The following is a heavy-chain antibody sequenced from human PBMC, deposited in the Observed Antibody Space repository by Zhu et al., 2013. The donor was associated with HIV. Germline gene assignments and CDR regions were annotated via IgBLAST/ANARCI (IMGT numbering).Heavy chain of an antibody. CDR2: IYHSGNT. V-gene: IGHV4-38-2*02. Sequence: QVQLQESGPGLVKPSETLSLTCTVSGYSISSGYYWGWIRQPPGKGLEWIGSIYHSGNTYYNPSLKSRVTVTVDTSKNQFSLKLSSATAADTAVYYCARVGPYSSSSLAYYYYMDVWGRGTTVTVSS. CDR3: ARVGPYSSSSLAYYYYMDV. CDR1: GYSISSGYY. J-gene: IGHJ6*03. D-gene: IGHD6-6*01.